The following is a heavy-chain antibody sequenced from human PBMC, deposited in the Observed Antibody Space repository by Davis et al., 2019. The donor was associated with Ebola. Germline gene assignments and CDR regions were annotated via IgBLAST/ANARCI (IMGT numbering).Heavy chain of an antibody. CDR1: GFTLSGYD. CDR2: IWDDGSNK. D-gene: IGHD3-3*01. Sequence: GGSLRLSCAASGFTLSGYDMNWVRQAPGKGLQWVAVIWDDGSNKYYADSVKGRFTISRDNSKNTLYLQMSSLRAEDTAVYYCAKPIVGTYFDGFDIWGQGTLVTVSS. CDR3: AKPIVGTYFDGFDI. J-gene: IGHJ3*02. V-gene: IGHV3-33*06.